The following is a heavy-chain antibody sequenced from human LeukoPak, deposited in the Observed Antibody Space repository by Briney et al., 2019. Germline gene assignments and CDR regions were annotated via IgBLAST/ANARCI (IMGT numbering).Heavy chain of an antibody. CDR1: GYTFTSYY. D-gene: IGHD3-22*01. Sequence: ASVKVSCKASGYTFTSYYMHWVRQAPGQGLEWMGIINPSGGSTSYAQKFQGRVTMTRDTSTSTVYMELSSLRSEDTAVYYCARTHYDSSGYYNADDYWGQGTLVTVSS. CDR2: INPSGGST. V-gene: IGHV1-46*01. CDR3: ARTHYDSSGYYNADDY. J-gene: IGHJ4*02.